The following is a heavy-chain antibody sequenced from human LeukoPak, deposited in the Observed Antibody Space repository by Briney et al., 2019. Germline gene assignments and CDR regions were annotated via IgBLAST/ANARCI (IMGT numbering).Heavy chain of an antibody. D-gene: IGHD6-25*01. CDR3: ARDGAGVLSGISFYYYIDV. CDR2: IYLADSET. CDR1: GHSFSYFC. V-gene: IGHV5-51*01. Sequence: GESLKSSCKGYGHSFSYFCIGWVRPMPGKGLEWMGIIYLADSETGYSPSFQGQVTISADTSINTSYMQWGSLRASDTAKYYCARDGAGVLSGISFYYYIDVWGPGTTVTVSS. J-gene: IGHJ6*03.